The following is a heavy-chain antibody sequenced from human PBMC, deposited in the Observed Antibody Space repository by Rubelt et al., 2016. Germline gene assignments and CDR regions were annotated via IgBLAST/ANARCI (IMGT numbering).Heavy chain of an antibody. J-gene: IGHJ2*01. CDR1: GGSISSSYYY. CDR2: INYSGTT. D-gene: IGHD1-26*01. Sequence: QLQVQESGPGLVKPSETLSLTCTVSGGSISSSYYYWGWIRQPPGKGLEWIGIINYSGTTYSHPSLKSRVTLSVDTSKNHISLNPSSVTAADTAVYYCARQVGSGKWYSDLWGRGTLVTVSS. CDR3: ARQVGSGKWYSDL. V-gene: IGHV4-39*01.